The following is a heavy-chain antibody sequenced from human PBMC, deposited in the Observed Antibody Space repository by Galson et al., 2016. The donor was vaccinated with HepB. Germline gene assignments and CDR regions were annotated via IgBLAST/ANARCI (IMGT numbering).Heavy chain of an antibody. J-gene: IGHJ4*02. CDR2: IYHTGST. CDR3: ARGRWEYASSLFDF. V-gene: IGHV4-38-2*02. Sequence: SETLSLTCTVSGYSISSGYWWGWIRQPPGKGLEWIGSIYHTGSTSYNPSLKSRFTMSVNKSKNQFALKLSSVTAANPAVYYCARGRWEYASSLFDFWGQGTLVTVSS. CDR1: GYSISSGYW. D-gene: IGHD6-6*01.